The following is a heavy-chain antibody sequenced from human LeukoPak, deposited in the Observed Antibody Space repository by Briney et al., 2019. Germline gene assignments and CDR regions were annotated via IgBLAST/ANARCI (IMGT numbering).Heavy chain of an antibody. CDR2: ISGSGGST. V-gene: IGHV3-23*01. J-gene: IGHJ4*02. CDR3: ASVWGSYRYHPLDY. Sequence: PGGSLRLSCAASGFTFRSYAMSWVLQAPGKGLEWVSAISGSGGSTYYADSVKGRFTISRDNSKNTLYLQMNSLRAEDTAVYYCASVWGSYRYHPLDYWGQGTLVTVSS. CDR1: GFTFRSYA. D-gene: IGHD3-16*02.